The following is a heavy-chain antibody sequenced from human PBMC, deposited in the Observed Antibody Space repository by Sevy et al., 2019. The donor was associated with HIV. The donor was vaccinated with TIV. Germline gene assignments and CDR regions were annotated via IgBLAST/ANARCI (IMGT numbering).Heavy chain of an antibody. CDR3: GGGAPYYYYGLEV. D-gene: IGHD3-10*01. CDR2: IKQDGREM. Sequence: GGSLRLSCAASGFTFSSYWMTWVRQAPGQGLEWVANIKQDGREMNYVDSVRGRFTISRDNAKNSLFLLMHSLRAEDTAVYYCGGGAPYYYYGLEVWGQGTTVTVSS. CDR1: GFTFSSYW. J-gene: IGHJ6*02. V-gene: IGHV3-7*01.